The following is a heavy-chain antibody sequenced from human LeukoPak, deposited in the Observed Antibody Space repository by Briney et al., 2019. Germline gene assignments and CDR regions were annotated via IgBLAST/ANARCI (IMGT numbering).Heavy chain of an antibody. Sequence: ASVKVSCKASGYTFTSYDINWVRQATGQGLEWMGWMNPNSGNTGYAQKFQGRVTMTRDTSTSTVYMELSSLRSEDTAVYYCARVLQLWSPYFDYWGQGTLVTVSS. CDR1: GYTFTSYD. D-gene: IGHD5-18*01. J-gene: IGHJ4*02. CDR3: ARVLQLWSPYFDY. V-gene: IGHV1-8*01. CDR2: MNPNSGNT.